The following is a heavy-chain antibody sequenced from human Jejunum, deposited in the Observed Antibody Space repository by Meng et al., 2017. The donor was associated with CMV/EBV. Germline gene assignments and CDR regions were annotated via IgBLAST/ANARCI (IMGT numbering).Heavy chain of an antibody. J-gene: IGHJ4*02. D-gene: IGHD1-26*01. CDR2: INNDGTTT. CDR3: TRDGPPLVGATNFDY. CDR1: GFPFSDYW. Sequence: VQLVGSWEGLVQPGGSLRLSCAAFGFPFSDYWMHWVRQAPGKGLVWVSRINNDGTTTNYAGSVKGRFTISRDNARNTLYLQMNSLRAEDTGVYYCTRDGPPLVGATNFDYWGQGILVTVSS. V-gene: IGHV3-74*01.